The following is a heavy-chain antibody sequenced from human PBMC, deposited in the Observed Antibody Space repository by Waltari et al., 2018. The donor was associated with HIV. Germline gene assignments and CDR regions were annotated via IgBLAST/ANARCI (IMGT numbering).Heavy chain of an antibody. CDR3: ARDFRSPKGDFDY. J-gene: IGHJ4*02. CDR1: GFTFTSSW. Sequence: EVQLVESGGGSVQPGGSLRLPCAASGFTFTSSWMHWVRTAPGKGLVWVSRINLDGSTTTYADSVKGRFTISRDNAKSTLYLQMSSLRAEDTAMYYCARDFRSPKGDFDYWGQGTLVSVSS. V-gene: IGHV3-74*01. D-gene: IGHD3-16*01. CDR2: INLDGSTT.